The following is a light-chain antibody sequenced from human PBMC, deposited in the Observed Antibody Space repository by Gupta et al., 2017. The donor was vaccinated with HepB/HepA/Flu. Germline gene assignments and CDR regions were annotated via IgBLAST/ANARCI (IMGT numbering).Light chain of an antibody. Sequence: EIVFTHSPATLSLSPGERATLSCRASQSVSSYLAWYQQKPGQAPRLLIYDASNRATGIPARFSGSGSGTDFTLTISSLVPEDVAVYYCQQRSNWPPITFGQGTRLEIK. CDR3: QQRSNWPPIT. CDR2: DAS. J-gene: IGKJ5*01. CDR1: QSVSSY. V-gene: IGKV3-11*01.